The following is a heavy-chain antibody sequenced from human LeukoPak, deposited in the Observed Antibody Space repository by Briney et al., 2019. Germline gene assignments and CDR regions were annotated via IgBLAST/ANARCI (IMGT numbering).Heavy chain of an antibody. CDR1: GFTFSGLW. Sequence: QPGRSLRLSCAASGFTFSGLWMSWVRQAPAKGLEWVAHMIGVGRQIYYVDFVKGRFTISRDNAKNSLFLQMTGLRAEDSALYYCVAWGNSGNSWGQGTMVIASS. V-gene: IGHV3-7*01. CDR2: MIGVGRQI. CDR3: VAWGNSGNS. D-gene: IGHD1-26*01. J-gene: IGHJ3*01.